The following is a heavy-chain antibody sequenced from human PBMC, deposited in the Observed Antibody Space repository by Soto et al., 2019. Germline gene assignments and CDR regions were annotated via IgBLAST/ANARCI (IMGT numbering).Heavy chain of an antibody. D-gene: IGHD2-15*01. V-gene: IGHV4-59*12. CDR2: IYYSGST. CDR1: GGSISSYY. J-gene: IGHJ4*02. Sequence: SETLSLTCTVSGGSISSYYWSWIRQPPGKGLEWIGYIYYSGSTNYNPSLKSRVTISVDTSKNQFSLKLSSVTAADTAVYYCARDIGGSSEFDYWGQGTLVTVSS. CDR3: ARDIGGSSEFDY.